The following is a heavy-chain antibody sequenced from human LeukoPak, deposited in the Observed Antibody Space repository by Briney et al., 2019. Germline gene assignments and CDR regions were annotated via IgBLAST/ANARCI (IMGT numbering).Heavy chain of an antibody. V-gene: IGHV1-3*01. J-gene: IGHJ6*02. D-gene: IGHD6-19*01. CDR2: INAGNGNT. Sequence: ASVKVSCKASGYTFTSYAMHWVRQAPGQRLEWMGWINAGNGNTKYSQKFQGRVTITRDTSASTAYVELSSLRSEDTAVYYCAREERQWLDSYYYYGMDVWGQGTTVTVSS. CDR3: AREERQWLDSYYYYGMDV. CDR1: GYTFTSYA.